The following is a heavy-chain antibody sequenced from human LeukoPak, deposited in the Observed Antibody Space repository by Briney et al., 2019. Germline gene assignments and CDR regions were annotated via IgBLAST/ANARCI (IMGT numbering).Heavy chain of an antibody. Sequence: PGGSLRLSCAASGFTFSSYAMNWVRQAPGKGLEWVSSISSSSSYIYYADSVKGRFTISRDNAKNSLYLQMNSLRAEDTAVYYCASSYTAGGATSYFDYWGQGALVTVSS. J-gene: IGHJ4*02. V-gene: IGHV3-21*01. CDR3: ASSYTAGGATSYFDY. CDR1: GFTFSSYA. D-gene: IGHD1-26*01. CDR2: ISSSSSYI.